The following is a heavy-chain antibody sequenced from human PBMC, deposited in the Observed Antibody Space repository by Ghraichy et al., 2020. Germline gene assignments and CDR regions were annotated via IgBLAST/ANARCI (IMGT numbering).Heavy chain of an antibody. D-gene: IGHD6-13*01. Sequence: GGSLRLSCAASGFAFSSYAMSWVRQAPGKGLEWVSHISVSGGTTNYADSVRGRFTISRDDSKNTLYLQMNSLRADDTAVYFCAKPSGSWFDYWGQGTLVNVSS. J-gene: IGHJ4*02. CDR3: AKPSGSWFDY. V-gene: IGHV3-23*01. CDR2: ISVSGGTT. CDR1: GFAFSSYA.